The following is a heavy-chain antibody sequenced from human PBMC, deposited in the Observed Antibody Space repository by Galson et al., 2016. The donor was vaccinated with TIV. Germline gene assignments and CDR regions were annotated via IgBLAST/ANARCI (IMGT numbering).Heavy chain of an antibody. CDR2: FDPEVSKT. CDR3: ASVAWFPGLSLDN. D-gene: IGHD2/OR15-2a*01. CDR1: GNSLNELV. J-gene: IGHJ4*02. Sequence: SVKVSCKVSGNSLNELVIHWVRQAPGKGLEWMGGFDPEVSKTVYAQKLEGRVTLTDDTSTDTAFLELSSLSFEDTAVYYCASVAWFPGLSLDNWGQGTLVTVSS. V-gene: IGHV1-24*01.